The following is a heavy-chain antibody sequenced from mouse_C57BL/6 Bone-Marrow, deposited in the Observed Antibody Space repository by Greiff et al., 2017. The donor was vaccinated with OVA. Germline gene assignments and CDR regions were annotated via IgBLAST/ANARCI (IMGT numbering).Heavy chain of an antibody. J-gene: IGHJ4*01. CDR1: GYAFSSSW. Sequence: QVQLQQSGPELVKPGASVKISCKASGYAFSSSWMNWVKQRPGKGLEWLGRIYPGDGDTNYNGKFKGKATLTADKSSSTAYMQLSSLTSEDSAVYFCGSYYYAMDYWGQGTSVTVSS. V-gene: IGHV1-82*01. D-gene: IGHD1-2*01. CDR2: IYPGDGDT. CDR3: GSYYYAMDY.